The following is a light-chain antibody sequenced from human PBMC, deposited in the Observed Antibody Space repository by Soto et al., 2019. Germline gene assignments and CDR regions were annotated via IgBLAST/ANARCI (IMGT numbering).Light chain of an antibody. V-gene: IGLV2-14*01. Sequence: QSVMTQPASVSGSPVQSITISCTGTSSDIGDYDCGSWYQHLPGKAPKLLIFDVTHRPSGVSDRFSGSKSGNTASLTISGVRPEDEADYYCCSYTDIALDVVFGGGTKVTVL. J-gene: IGLJ2*01. CDR2: DVT. CDR3: CSYTDIALDVV. CDR1: SSDIGDYDC.